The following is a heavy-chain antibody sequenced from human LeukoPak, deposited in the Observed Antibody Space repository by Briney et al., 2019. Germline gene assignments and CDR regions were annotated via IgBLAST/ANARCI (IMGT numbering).Heavy chain of an antibody. D-gene: IGHD5-24*01. CDR2: INHSGST. J-gene: IGHJ4*02. V-gene: IGHV4-34*01. CDR3: ARAGDGYNWGIYFDY. CDR1: GGSISHYY. Sequence: SETLSLTCAVYGGSISHYYWSWIRQSPGKGLECIGEINHSGSTNYNPSLKSRVTISVDTSKNQFSLKLSSVTAADTAVYYCARAGDGYNWGIYFDYWGQGTLVTVSS.